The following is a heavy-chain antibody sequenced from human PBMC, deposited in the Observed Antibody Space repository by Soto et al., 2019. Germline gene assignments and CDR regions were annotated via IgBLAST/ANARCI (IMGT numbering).Heavy chain of an antibody. CDR1: GYTFTSYG. V-gene: IGHV1-18*01. CDR2: ISAYNGNT. D-gene: IGHD3-3*01. CDR3: ARDGVLRFLERLSTKNWFDP. Sequence: ASVKVSCKASGYTFTSYGISWVRQAPGQGLEWMGWISAYNGNTNYAQKLQGRVTMTTDTSTSTAYMELRSLRSDDTAVYYCARDGVLRFLERLSTKNWFDPWGQGTLVTVSS. J-gene: IGHJ5*02.